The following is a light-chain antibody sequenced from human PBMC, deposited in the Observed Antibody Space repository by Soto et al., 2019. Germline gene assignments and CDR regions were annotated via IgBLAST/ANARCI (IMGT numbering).Light chain of an antibody. CDR3: QQHNVRPPIT. Sequence: FLTQSPATLSVSPGDRDTLSCRASQSIHTSLAWYQQKSGKPPPLLIYDSTLRANGVPARFGGSRSGTEFTLTINSLQPEDFAVYYCQQHNVRPPITFGQGTRVEIK. CDR1: QSIHTS. CDR2: DST. V-gene: IGKV3-11*01. J-gene: IGKJ5*01.